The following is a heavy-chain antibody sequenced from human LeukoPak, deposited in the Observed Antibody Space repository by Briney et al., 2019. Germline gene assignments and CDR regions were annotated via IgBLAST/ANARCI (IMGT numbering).Heavy chain of an antibody. D-gene: IGHD2-15*01. CDR3: ARESQSDVVASDQYYFDY. CDR1: GGSISSSSYY. V-gene: IGHV4-39*02. J-gene: IGHJ4*02. CDR2: IYYSGST. Sequence: PSETLSLTCTVSGGSISSSSYYWGWIRQPPGKGLEWIGSIYYSGSTYYNPSLKSRVTISVDTSKNQFSLKLSSVTAADTAVYYCARESQSDVVASDQYYFDYWGQGTLVTVSS.